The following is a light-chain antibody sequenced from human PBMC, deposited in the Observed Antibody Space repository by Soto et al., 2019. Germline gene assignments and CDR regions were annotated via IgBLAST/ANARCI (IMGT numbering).Light chain of an antibody. Sequence: AIPMTQSPSSLSASTGDRVTTPCLARQGISSYLACYQQTPGKAPNLLIYAATTLQSGVPSRFSGSASGTDFPLTISSPQPEDFATYYCPQSYSTSRTFGQGTKVDIK. J-gene: IGKJ1*01. V-gene: IGKV1-8*01. CDR2: AAT. CDR3: PQSYSTSRT. CDR1: QGISSY.